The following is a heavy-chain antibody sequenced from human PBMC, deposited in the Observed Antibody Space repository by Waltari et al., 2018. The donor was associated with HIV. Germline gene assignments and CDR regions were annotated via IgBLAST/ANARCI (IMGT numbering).Heavy chain of an antibody. CDR1: GASITKGGLF. J-gene: IGHJ3*01. Sequence: QVELQESGPGLVEPSQRLSLNCSVSGASITKGGLFWGWVPQPPIKGLEWIGYLYFYTAKRLYKPLPGGLVANAGATSKNPFSLTLEFATVADSAVYMSDRRGDCSGSRCWMGGAFDLWGRGTAVIGSS. V-gene: IGHV4-31*01. CDR3: DRRGDCSGSRCWMGGAFDL. D-gene: IGHD2-15*01. CDR2: LYFYTAKR.